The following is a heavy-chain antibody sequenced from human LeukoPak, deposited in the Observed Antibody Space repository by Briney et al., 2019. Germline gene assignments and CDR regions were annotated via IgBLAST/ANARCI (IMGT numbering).Heavy chain of an antibody. J-gene: IGHJ4*02. CDR1: GVSISIYY. D-gene: IGHD3-22*01. CDR2: IYYSGST. CDR3: ARAERYYDSSGYPIYYFDH. Sequence: AETLSLICTVSGVSISIYYGTCIRQPPGKGLEWIGYIYYSGSTNYNPSLKSRVTISVDTSKNQFSLKLSSVTAADTAVYYCARAERYYDSSGYPIYYFDHWGQGTLVTVSS. V-gene: IGHV4-59*01.